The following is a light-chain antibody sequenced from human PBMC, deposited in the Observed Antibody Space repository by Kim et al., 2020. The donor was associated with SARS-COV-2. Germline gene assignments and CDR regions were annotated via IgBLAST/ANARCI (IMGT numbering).Light chain of an antibody. CDR2: KAS. V-gene: IGKV1-5*03. CDR3: QQYNSYCT. Sequence: SASVGDRVTIPCRASQSISSWLAWYQQKPGKAPKLLIYKASSLESGVPSRFSGSGSGTEFTLTISSLQPDDFATYYCQQYNSYCTFGQGTKVDIK. J-gene: IGKJ1*01. CDR1: QSISSW.